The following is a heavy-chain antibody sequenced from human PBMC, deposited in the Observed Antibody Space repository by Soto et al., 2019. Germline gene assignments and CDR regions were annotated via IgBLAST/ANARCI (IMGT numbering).Heavy chain of an antibody. J-gene: IGHJ6*02. CDR1: GFTFSTYT. D-gene: IGHD6-13*01. CDR3: ARDTAAAAPYYYNGMDV. V-gene: IGHV3-23*01. CDR2: FYGGGSTST. Sequence: GGSLRLSCAAAGFTFSTYTMSWVRQAPGKGPEWVAGFYGGGSTSTFYADSVKGRFTISRDNSKNMLYLQMNSLRAEDTAVYYCARDTAAAAPYYYNGMDVWGQGTTVTVS.